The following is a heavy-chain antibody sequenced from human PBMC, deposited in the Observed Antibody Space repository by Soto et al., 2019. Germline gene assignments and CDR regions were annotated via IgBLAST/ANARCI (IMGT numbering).Heavy chain of an antibody. J-gene: IGHJ6*02. V-gene: IGHV4-39*01. CDR1: GGSISSSSYY. Sequence: SETLSLTCTVSGGSISSSSYYWGWIRQPPGKGLEWIGSIYYSGSTYYNPSLKSRVTISVDTSKNQFSLKLSSVTAADTAVYYCARPVKIPPYYYGMDVWGQGTTVTVSS. CDR3: ARPVKIPPYYYGMDV. CDR2: IYYSGST.